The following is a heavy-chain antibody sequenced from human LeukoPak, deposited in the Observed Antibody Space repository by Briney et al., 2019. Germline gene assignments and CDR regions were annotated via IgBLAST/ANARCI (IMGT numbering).Heavy chain of an antibody. Sequence: SVKVSCKASGGTFSSYAISWVRQAPGQGLEWMGGIIPIFGTANYAQKFQGRVTITADESTSTAYMELSSLRSEDTAVYYCARDYYGSRSYYRSDAFDIWGQGTMVTVSS. J-gene: IGHJ3*02. D-gene: IGHD3-10*01. CDR3: ARDYYGSRSYYRSDAFDI. V-gene: IGHV1-69*13. CDR2: IIPIFGTA. CDR1: GGTFSSYA.